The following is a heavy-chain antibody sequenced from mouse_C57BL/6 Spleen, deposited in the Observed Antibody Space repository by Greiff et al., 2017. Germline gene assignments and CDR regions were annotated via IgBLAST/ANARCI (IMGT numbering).Heavy chain of an antibody. CDR1: GYSFTSGYY. V-gene: IGHV3-6*01. CDR2: ISYDGSN. Sequence: EVQLQQSGPGLVKPSQSLSLPCSVTGYSFTSGYYWNWIRQFPGNKLEWMGYISYDGSNNYNPSLKIRISITRDTSKNQFFLKLNSVTTEDTATYYCAREDYGTPFAYWGQGTLVTVSA. D-gene: IGHD1-1*01. J-gene: IGHJ3*01. CDR3: AREDYGTPFAY.